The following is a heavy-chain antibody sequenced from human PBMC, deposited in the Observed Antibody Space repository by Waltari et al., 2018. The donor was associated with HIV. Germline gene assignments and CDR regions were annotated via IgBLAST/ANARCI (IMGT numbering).Heavy chain of an antibody. CDR1: CSSFSNDW. V-gene: IGHV3-7*01. CDR2: IKEDGSAK. CDR3: ARDHGGGWLTS. D-gene: IGHD3-16*01. Sequence: EVQLVESGGGLVQPGGSLRLSCEASCSSFSNDWLSWVRQAPGKGLEWVANIKEDGSAKQYADSVRGRFSISRDNPKNLLFLQMNSLRGDDTAVYYCARDHGGGWLTSWGQGTLVSVSS. J-gene: IGHJ5*02.